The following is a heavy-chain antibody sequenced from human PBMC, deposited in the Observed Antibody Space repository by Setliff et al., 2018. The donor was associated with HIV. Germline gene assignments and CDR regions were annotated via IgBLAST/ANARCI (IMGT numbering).Heavy chain of an antibody. CDR2: MNPDSGLT. CDR3: ARGSFGGSYSSF. J-gene: IGHJ4*02. V-gene: IGHV1-8*01. CDR1: GYTFTNYD. D-gene: IGHD1-26*01. Sequence: ASVKVSCKASGYTFTNYDINWVRQVPGQGLEWMGRMNPDSGLTDYAPKLQGRVIMTRNTSITAAYMQVTRLRSDDTAVYYCARGSFGGSYSSFWGQGTLVTVSS.